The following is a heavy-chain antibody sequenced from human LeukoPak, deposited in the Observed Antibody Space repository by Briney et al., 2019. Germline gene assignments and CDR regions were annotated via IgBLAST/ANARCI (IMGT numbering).Heavy chain of an antibody. Sequence: SETLSLTCAVYGGSFSGYYWSLIRQPPGKGLEWIGEINHSGSTNYNPSLKSRVTISVDTSKNQFSLKLSSVTAADTAVYYCASHVLRFLERRGRPPVDVWGQGTTVTVSS. CDR3: ASHVLRFLERRGRPPVDV. D-gene: IGHD3-3*01. CDR2: INHSGST. J-gene: IGHJ6*02. V-gene: IGHV4-34*01. CDR1: GGSFSGYY.